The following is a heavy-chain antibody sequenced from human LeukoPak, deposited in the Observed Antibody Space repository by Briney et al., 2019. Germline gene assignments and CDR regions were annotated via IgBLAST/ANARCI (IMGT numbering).Heavy chain of an antibody. J-gene: IGHJ4*02. V-gene: IGHV1-18*01. D-gene: IGHD3-22*01. CDR3: ARPTHQYYYDSSGYYNY. Sequence: ASVTVSCTASGYTFTSYGISRVRQAPGQGLEWMGWISAYNGNTNYAQKLQGRVTMTTDTSTSTAYMELRSLRSDDTAVYYCARPTHQYYYDSSGYYNYWGQGTLVTVSS. CDR1: GYTFTSYG. CDR2: ISAYNGNT.